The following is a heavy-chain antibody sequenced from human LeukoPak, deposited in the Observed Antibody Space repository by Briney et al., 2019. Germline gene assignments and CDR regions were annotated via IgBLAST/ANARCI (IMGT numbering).Heavy chain of an antibody. CDR1: GFTFSDYY. V-gene: IGHV3-11*04. D-gene: IGHD3-22*01. CDR3: ARAEYSSGYYALEY. J-gene: IGHJ4*02. CDR2: IGSSGSTI. Sequence: TGGSLRLSCAASGFTFSDYYMSWIRQAPGKGLEWVSYIGSSGSTIYYADSVKGRFTISRDNAKNSLYLQMNSLRAEDTAVYYCARAEYSSGYYALEYWGQGTLVTVSS.